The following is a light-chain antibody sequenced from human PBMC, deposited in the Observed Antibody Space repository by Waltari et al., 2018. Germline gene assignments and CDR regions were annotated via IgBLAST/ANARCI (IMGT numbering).Light chain of an antibody. CDR1: SSDACGYNY. CDR2: GVS. Sequence: QSALTQPASVSGSPGQSITISCTGTSSDACGYNYVSWYQQHPGKAPKLIIYGVSNRPSGVSARFSGSKSGNTASLTVSGLQAEDEAYYYCGSYTLINTLVVFGGGTKVTVL. CDR3: GSYTLINTLVV. J-gene: IGLJ3*02. V-gene: IGLV2-14*01.